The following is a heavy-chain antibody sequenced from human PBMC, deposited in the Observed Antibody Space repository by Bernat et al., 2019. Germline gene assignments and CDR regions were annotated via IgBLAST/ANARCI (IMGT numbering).Heavy chain of an antibody. J-gene: IGHJ2*01. D-gene: IGHD3-22*01. V-gene: IGHV4-59*08. CDR2: ISYTGNT. Sequence: QVQLRESGPGLVKPSETLSLTCTVSGGFISSHYWSWIRQAPGKGLEFIGHISYTGNTNYNPSLSSRVIISLDMSKNQFSLKLSSVTAADTAVYYCARVSGWDLWGRGTLVTVSS. CDR3: ARVSGWDL. CDR1: GGFISSHY.